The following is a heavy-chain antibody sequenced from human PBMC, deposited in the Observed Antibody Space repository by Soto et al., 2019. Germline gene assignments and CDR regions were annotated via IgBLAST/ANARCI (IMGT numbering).Heavy chain of an antibody. J-gene: IGHJ1*01. V-gene: IGHV3-23*01. D-gene: IGHD2-15*01. CDR3: AKEKPDIVVVVAATTAEYFQH. CDR2: ISGSGGST. CDR1: GFTFSSYA. Sequence: GESLKISCAASGFTFSSYAMSWVRQAPGKGLEWVSAISGSGGSTYYADSVKGRFTISRDNSKNTLYLQMNSLRAEDTAVYYCAKEKPDIVVVVAATTAEYFQHWGQGTLVTVSS.